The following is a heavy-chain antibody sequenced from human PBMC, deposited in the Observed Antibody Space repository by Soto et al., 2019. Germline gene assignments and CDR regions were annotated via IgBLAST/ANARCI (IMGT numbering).Heavy chain of an antibody. Sequence: QVQLVESGGGVVQPGRSLRLSCAASGFTFSSYGMHWVRQAPGKGLEWVAVISYDGSNKYYADSVKGRFTISRDNSKNTLYLKLNGLEVGDRVLYYLGKLGGGVQHIAAPGTYVWYYFAWWGPGTLVTVSS. J-gene: IGHJ4*02. CDR2: ISYDGSNK. CDR3: GKLGGGVQHIAAPGTYVWYYFAW. V-gene: IGHV3-30*18. CDR1: GFTFSSYG. D-gene: IGHD3-16*01.